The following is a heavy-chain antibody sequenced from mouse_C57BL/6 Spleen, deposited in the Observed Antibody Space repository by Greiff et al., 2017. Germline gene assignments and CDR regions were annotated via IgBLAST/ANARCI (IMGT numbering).Heavy chain of an antibody. J-gene: IGHJ2*01. CDR1: GFTFSSYA. CDR2: ISDGGSYT. Sequence: EVKLVESGGGLVKPGGSLKLSCAASGFTFSSYAMSWVRQTPEKRLEWVATISDGGSYTYYPDNVKGRFTISRDNAKNNLYLQMSHLKSEDTAMYYCARELGAYYFDYWGQGTTLTVSS. D-gene: IGHD4-1*01. V-gene: IGHV5-4*01. CDR3: ARELGAYYFDY.